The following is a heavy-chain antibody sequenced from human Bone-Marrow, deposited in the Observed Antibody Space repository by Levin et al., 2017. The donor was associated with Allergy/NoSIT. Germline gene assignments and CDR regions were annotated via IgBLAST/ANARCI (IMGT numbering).Heavy chain of an antibody. D-gene: IGHD5-12*01. J-gene: IGHJ3*02. CDR2: INAGNGNT. CDR1: GYTFTSYA. V-gene: IGHV1-3*01. Sequence: ASVKVSCKASGYTFTSYAMHWVRQAPGQRLEWMGWINAGNGNTKYSQKFQGRVTITRDTSASTAYMELSSLRSEDTAVYYCARVPSLEVATITLGAFDIWGQGTMVTVSS. CDR3: ARVPSLEVATITLGAFDI.